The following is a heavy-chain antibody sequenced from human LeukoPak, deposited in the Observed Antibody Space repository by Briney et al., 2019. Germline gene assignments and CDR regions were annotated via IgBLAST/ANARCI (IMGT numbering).Heavy chain of an antibody. CDR3: ARGLVTHVPDGSDFDY. Sequence: ASVKVSCKASGYTFTSYGISWVRQAPGQGLEWMGWISAYNGNTNYAQKLQGRVTMTTDTSTSTAYMELRSLRSDDTAVYYCARGLVTHVPDGSDFDYWGQGTLVTVSS. V-gene: IGHV1-18*01. CDR1: GYTFTSYG. J-gene: IGHJ4*02. D-gene: IGHD3-16*01. CDR2: ISAYNGNT.